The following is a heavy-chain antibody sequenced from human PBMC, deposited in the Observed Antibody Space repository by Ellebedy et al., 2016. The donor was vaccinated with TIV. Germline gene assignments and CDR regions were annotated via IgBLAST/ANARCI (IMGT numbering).Heavy chain of an antibody. CDR2: ISSSSSYT. D-gene: IGHD3-3*01. CDR3: ARAYYDFWSGYHPFDY. V-gene: IGHV3-11*06. CDR1: GFTFSDYY. Sequence: PGGSLRLSCAASGFTFSDYYMSWIRQAPGKGLEWVSYISSSSSYTNYADTVKGRFTISRENAKNSLYLQMNSLRAEDTAVYYCARAYYDFWSGYHPFDYWGQGTLVTVSS. J-gene: IGHJ4*02.